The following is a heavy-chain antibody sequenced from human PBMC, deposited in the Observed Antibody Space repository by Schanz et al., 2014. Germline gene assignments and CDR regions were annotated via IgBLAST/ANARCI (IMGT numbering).Heavy chain of an antibody. CDR1: GGSVSSGGDY. D-gene: IGHD4-17*01. V-gene: IGHV4-31*03. CDR3: ARDRGHGDLPGDI. CDR2: ISYSGST. J-gene: IGHJ3*02. Sequence: QVQLQESGPGLVKPSQTLSLTCTVSGGSVSSGGDYWSWIRQHPGKGLEWIGFISYSGSTYYNPSLKSRVTISLDTSKNQFSLKLRSVTAADTAVYYCARDRGHGDLPGDIWGQGTMVTVSS.